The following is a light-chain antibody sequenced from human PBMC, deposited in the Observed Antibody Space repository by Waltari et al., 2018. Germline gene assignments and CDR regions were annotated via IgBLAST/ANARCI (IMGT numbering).Light chain of an antibody. CDR1: SIRGTY. Sequence: SSELTQDPAVSVALGQTVKITCHGDSIRGTYPSWYQQKPGQAPLLVIYGKTNRPSGIPDRFSGSSSGNTASLTITGAQAEDEADYYCYSRDNSGDHLRVFGTGTKVTVL. J-gene: IGLJ1*01. CDR3: YSRDNSGDHLRV. V-gene: IGLV3-19*01. CDR2: GKT.